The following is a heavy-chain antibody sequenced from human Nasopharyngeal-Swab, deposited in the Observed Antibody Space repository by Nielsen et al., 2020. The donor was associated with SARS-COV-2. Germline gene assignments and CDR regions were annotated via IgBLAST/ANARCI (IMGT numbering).Heavy chain of an antibody. CDR2: IYYSGST. D-gene: IGHD6-19*01. J-gene: IGHJ4*02. CDR3: ARDMGESSGWPDPFDY. V-gene: IGHV4-59*13. Sequence: PGKGLEWIGYIYYSGSTNYNPSLRSRVTVSVDTSKNQFSLKLSSVTAADTAVYYCARDMGESSGWPDPFDYWGQGTLGTVSS.